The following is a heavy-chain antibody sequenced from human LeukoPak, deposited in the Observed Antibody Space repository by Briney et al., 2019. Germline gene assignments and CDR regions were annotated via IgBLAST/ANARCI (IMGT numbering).Heavy chain of an antibody. V-gene: IGHV3-66*01. CDR1: GFSVSNYY. J-gene: IGHJ4*02. CDR2: MYTGGGR. CDR3: TRGQSYCGADCYSD. Sequence: GGSLRLSCAASGFSVSNYYMSWVRLPPGKGLEWVSVMYTGGGRYYGDSVKGRFTISRDNSKNTVFLQMNSLRVEDTALYYCTRGQSYCGADCYSDWGQGTLVTVSS. D-gene: IGHD2-21*02.